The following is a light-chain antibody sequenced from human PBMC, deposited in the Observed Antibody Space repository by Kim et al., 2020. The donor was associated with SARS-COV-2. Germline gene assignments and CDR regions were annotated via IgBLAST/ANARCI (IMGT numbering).Light chain of an antibody. J-gene: IGLJ2*01. CDR1: RLRSYY. V-gene: IGLV3-19*01. CDR3: NSRDSSGNHLEV. Sequence: LGQTVRITCQGDRLRSYYASWYQEKTGQAPVLVIYGKNNRPSGIPDRFSGSSSGNTTSLTITGAQAEDEADYYCNSRDSSGNHLEVFGGGTQLTVL. CDR2: GKN.